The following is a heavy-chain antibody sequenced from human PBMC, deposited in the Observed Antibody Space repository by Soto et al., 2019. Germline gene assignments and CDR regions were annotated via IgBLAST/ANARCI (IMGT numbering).Heavy chain of an antibody. V-gene: IGHV4-34*01. Sequence: PSETLSLTCAVYGGSFSGYYWSWIRQPPGKGLEWIGEINHSGSTNYNPSLKSRVTISVDTSKNQFSLKLSSVTAADTAVYYCASWVVAATRWFVPLCQETLVTVSS. CDR3: ASWVVAATRWFVP. J-gene: IGHJ5*02. CDR2: INHSGST. CDR1: GGSFSGYY. D-gene: IGHD2-15*01.